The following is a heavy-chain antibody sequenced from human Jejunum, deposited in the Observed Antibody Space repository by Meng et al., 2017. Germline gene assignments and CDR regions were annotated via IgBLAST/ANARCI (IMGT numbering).Heavy chain of an antibody. J-gene: IGHJ4*02. V-gene: IGHV3-23*01. CDR3: ANIDDQVAASWFYFEY. Sequence: SWAASGFTFSNYALSWVRQAPGKGLEWVSTIGRGDGPYYADSVKGRFTISRDNSKNTLYLQMESLRVEDTAAYYCANIDDQVAASWFYFEYWGQGTLVTVSS. CDR1: GFTFSNYA. CDR2: IGRGDGP. D-gene: IGHD2-15*01.